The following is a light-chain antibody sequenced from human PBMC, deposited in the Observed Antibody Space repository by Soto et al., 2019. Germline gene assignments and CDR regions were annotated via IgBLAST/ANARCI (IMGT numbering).Light chain of an antibody. V-gene: IGKV3-20*01. CDR1: SSSY. J-gene: IGKJ1*01. CDR2: GAS. CDR3: QQYISSSWT. Sequence: EVILAQSPATLSLSPGERATLSCRASSSSYLAWYQQKVGQPPRLLIYGASIRATGIPDRFSGSASGTDFTLTISRLEPEDSAVYYCQQYISSSWTFGQGTKVDIK.